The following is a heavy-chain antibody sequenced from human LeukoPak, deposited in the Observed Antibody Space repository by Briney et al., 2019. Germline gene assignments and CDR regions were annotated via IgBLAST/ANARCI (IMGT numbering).Heavy chain of an antibody. CDR1: GVSITKDGYS. V-gene: IGHV4-31*03. Sequence: SETLSLTCTVSGVSITKDGYSWTWIRQPPGKGLEWIGVIAYSGSTKYKPSLKRRLTISGDVSKNQFSLKLTSVTAADTAVYYCARDVVLTSSPDAFDIWGQGTMVTVSS. CDR2: IAYSGST. CDR3: ARDVVLTSSPDAFDI. D-gene: IGHD2-21*02. J-gene: IGHJ3*02.